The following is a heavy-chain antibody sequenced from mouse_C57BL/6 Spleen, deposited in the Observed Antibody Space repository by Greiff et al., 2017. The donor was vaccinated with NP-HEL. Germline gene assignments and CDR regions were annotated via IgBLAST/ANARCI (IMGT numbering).Heavy chain of an antibody. Sequence: VQLQQPGAELVRPGTSVKLSCKASGYTFTSYWMHWVKQRPGQGLEWIGVIDPSDSYTNYNQKFKGKATLTVDTSSSTAYMQLSSLTSEDSAVYYCARRGNGDFFYYFDYWGQGTTLTVSS. D-gene: IGHD4-1*01. CDR2: IDPSDSYT. CDR1: GYTFTSYW. J-gene: IGHJ2*01. V-gene: IGHV1-59*01. CDR3: ARRGNGDFFYYFDY.